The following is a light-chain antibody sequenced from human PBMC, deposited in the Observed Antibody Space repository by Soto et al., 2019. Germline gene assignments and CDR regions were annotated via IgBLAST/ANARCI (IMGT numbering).Light chain of an antibody. CDR3: QEYTTWPWT. V-gene: IGKV3-15*01. Sequence: ETVMTQSPATLSVSPGERATLSCRASQSVNSNLAWYQQKLGQAPRVLIYGASTRATGIPARFSGSESGTEFILTISSLQSEDFALYYCQEYTTWPWTFGQGTKVEIK. CDR1: QSVNSN. J-gene: IGKJ1*01. CDR2: GAS.